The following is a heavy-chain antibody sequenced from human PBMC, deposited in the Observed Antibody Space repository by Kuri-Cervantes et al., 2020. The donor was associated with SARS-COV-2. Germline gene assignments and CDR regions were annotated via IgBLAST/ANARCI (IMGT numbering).Heavy chain of an antibody. Sequence: GESLKISCVASGFAFGDFYMSWIRQAPGKGLEWVSYIAYTSTYTNYADAVKGRFTISRDNAKNSLYLQMNSLRDEDTAAYYCARDDNSLDFWSGYGYYYGMDVCGQGTTVTVSS. CDR2: IAYTSTYT. CDR3: ARDDNSLDFWSGYGYYYGMDV. CDR1: GFAFGDFY. J-gene: IGHJ6*02. D-gene: IGHD3-3*01. V-gene: IGHV3-11*06.